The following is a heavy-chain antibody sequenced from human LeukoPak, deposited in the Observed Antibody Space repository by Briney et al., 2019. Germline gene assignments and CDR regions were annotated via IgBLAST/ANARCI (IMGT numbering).Heavy chain of an antibody. J-gene: IGHJ4*02. D-gene: IGHD3-16*02. CDR3: ARGRVSYRLNALDY. V-gene: IGHV3-48*03. CDR1: GFTFSSSE. Sequence: GGSLRLSCVASGFTFSSSEMNWVRQAPGKGLEWISYIATSDTTTYYADSVRGRFTISRDNAKNSVYLQMNSLRAEDTAVYYCARGRVSYRLNALDYWGQGTLATVSS. CDR2: IATSDTTT.